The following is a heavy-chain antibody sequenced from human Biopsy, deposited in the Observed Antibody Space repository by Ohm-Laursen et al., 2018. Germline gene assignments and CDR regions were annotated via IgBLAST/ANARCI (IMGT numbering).Heavy chain of an antibody. CDR3: ARDYDTRGYYYVS. J-gene: IGHJ5*02. CDR1: GGSISHNHYY. D-gene: IGHD3-22*01. Sequence: SETLSLTWTVYGGSISHNHYYWGWIRQPPGKGLEWLGSIFYRGSTHYKPSLQSRLNISVDTSKNQFSLKLNSMTAADTAVYYCARDYDTRGYYYVSWGQGTLVTVSS. V-gene: IGHV4-39*01. CDR2: IFYRGST.